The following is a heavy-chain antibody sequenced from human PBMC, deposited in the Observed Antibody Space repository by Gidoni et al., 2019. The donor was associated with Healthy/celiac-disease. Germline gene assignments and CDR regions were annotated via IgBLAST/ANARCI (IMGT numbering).Heavy chain of an antibody. CDR1: GFTFSSYG. J-gene: IGHJ3*02. CDR3: ARETDDAFDI. V-gene: IGHV3-33*01. D-gene: IGHD2-21*02. Sequence: QVQLVESGGGVVQPGRSLRLPCAASGFTFSSYGMHWVRQAPGKWLEWGAVIWYDGSNKYYADSVKGRFTISRDNSKNTLYLQMNSLRAEDTAVYYCARETDDAFDIWGQGTMVTVSS. CDR2: IWYDGSNK.